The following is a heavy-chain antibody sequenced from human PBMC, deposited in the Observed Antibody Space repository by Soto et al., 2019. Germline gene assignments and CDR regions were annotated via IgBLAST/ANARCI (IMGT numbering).Heavy chain of an antibody. CDR3: AREDRDSSLVIYAFAG. CDR2: ISAYNGDT. CDR1: GYIFTSYG. J-gene: IGHJ4*02. Sequence: QVPLVQSGSEVKKSGASVKVSCQASGYIFTSYGISWVRQAPGQGLEWMGWISAYNGDTDYAQKFQGRRTLTTDTAPKRAQMDLMALSSDAQAVYFCAREDRDSSLVIYAFAGWGEGTLVNVS. V-gene: IGHV1-18*01. D-gene: IGHD6-6*01.